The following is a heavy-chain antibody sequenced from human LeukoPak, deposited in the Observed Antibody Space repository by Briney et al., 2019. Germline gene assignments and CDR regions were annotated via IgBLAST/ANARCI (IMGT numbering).Heavy chain of an antibody. D-gene: IGHD3-3*01. V-gene: IGHV1-18*01. CDR1: GYTFTSYG. J-gene: IGHJ4*02. CDR3: ARESYDFWSGYRYYFDY. CDR2: ISAYNGNT. Sequence: ASVKVSCKASGYTFTSYGISWVRQAPGQGLEWMGWISAYNGNTNYAQKLQGRVTMTTETSTSTAYMELRSLRSDDTAVYYCARESYDFWSGYRYYFDYWGQGTLVTVSS.